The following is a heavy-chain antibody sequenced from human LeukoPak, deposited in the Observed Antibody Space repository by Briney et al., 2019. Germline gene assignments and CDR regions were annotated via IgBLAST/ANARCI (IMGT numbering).Heavy chain of an antibody. CDR3: ASSVPAAISYYYGMDV. D-gene: IGHD2-2*02. J-gene: IGHJ6*02. CDR1: GGTFSSYA. V-gene: IGHV1-69*13. Sequence: GASVKVSCKASGGTFSSYAISWVRQAPGQGLEWMEGIIPIFGTANYAQKFQGRVTITADESTSTAYMELSSLRSEDTAVYYCASSVPAAISYYYGMDVWGQGTTVTVSS. CDR2: IIPIFGTA.